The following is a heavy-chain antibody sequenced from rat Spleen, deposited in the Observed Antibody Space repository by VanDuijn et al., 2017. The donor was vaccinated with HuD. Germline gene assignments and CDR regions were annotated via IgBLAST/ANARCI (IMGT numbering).Heavy chain of an antibody. V-gene: IGHV2-77*01. J-gene: IGHJ4*01. CDR2: IWGDGST. D-gene: IGHD1-11*01. CDR1: GFSLTSYG. CDR3: ARESLTTEAPYVMDA. Sequence: QVQMKETGPGLVQTTQTLSVTCTVSGFSLTSYGVHWVRQAPGKGLEWMGIIWGDGSTNYNSALKSRLSISRDTSKSQVFLTMKSLQTEDTATYYCARESLTTEAPYVMDAWGQGASVTVSP.